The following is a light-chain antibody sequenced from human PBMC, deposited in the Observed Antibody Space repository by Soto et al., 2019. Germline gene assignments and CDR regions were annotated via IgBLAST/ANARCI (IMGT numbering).Light chain of an antibody. J-gene: IGKJ5*01. Sequence: IVLTQSPGTLSLSPGERATLSCRASQSVSSSYLACYQQKPGQAPRLLIYDASSRATGIPARFSGSGSGTDFTLTINNLEPEDFAVYYCQQYGTSPYTFGQGTRLEI. CDR2: DAS. V-gene: IGKV3-20*01. CDR1: QSVSSSY. CDR3: QQYGTSPYT.